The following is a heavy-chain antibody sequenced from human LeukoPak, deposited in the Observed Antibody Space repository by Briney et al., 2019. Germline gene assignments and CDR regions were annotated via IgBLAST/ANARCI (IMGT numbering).Heavy chain of an antibody. Sequence: ASVKVSCKVSGYTLTELSMHWVRQAPGKGLEWMGGFDPEDGETIYAQKFQGRVTMTEDTSTDTAYMELSSLRSEDTAVYYCATDKGTACSGGSCYRDRFDYWGQGTLVTVSS. D-gene: IGHD2-15*01. CDR2: FDPEDGET. J-gene: IGHJ4*02. CDR1: GYTLTELS. CDR3: ATDKGTACSGGSCYRDRFDY. V-gene: IGHV1-24*01.